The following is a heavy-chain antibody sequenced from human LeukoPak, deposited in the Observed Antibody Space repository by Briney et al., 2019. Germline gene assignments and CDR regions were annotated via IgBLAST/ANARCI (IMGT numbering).Heavy chain of an antibody. Sequence: GGSLRLSCAASGFTLSSYAMSWVRQAPGKGLEWVSAISGSGGSTYYADSVKGRFTISRDNSKNTQYLQMNSLRAEDTAVYYCAKDLVVVPAANGEYNWFDPWGQGTLVTVSS. D-gene: IGHD2-2*01. CDR2: ISGSGGST. V-gene: IGHV3-23*01. J-gene: IGHJ5*02. CDR3: AKDLVVVPAANGEYNWFDP. CDR1: GFTLSSYA.